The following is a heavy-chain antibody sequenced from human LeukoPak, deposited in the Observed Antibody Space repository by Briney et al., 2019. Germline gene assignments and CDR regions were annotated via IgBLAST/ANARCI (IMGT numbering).Heavy chain of an antibody. V-gene: IGHV3-23*01. D-gene: IGHD1-1*01. CDR3: AKNDGNLPYYYYYMDV. CDR1: GFTFNSYA. CDR2: ISGSGGST. Sequence: GGSLRLSCVASGFTFNSYAMSWVRQAPGKGLEWVSGISGSGGSTYYADSVKGRFTISRDNSKNTLYLQMNSLRADDTAVYYCAKNDGNLPYYYYYMDVWGKGTTVTVSS. J-gene: IGHJ6*03.